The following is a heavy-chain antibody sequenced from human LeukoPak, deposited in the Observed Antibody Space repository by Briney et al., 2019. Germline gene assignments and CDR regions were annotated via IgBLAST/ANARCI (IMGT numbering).Heavy chain of an antibody. Sequence: ASVKVSCKASGYTFTGYYMHWVRQAPGQGLEWMGRINLNSGGTNYAQKFQGRVTMTRDTSISTAYMELSRLRSDDTAVYYCAREDSNPKYYYYYGMDVWGQGTTVTVSS. D-gene: IGHD4-11*01. CDR1: GYTFTGYY. V-gene: IGHV1-2*06. J-gene: IGHJ6*02. CDR3: AREDSNPKYYYYYGMDV. CDR2: INLNSGGT.